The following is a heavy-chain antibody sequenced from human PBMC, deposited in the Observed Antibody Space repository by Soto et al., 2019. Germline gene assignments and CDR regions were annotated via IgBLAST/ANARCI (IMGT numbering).Heavy chain of an antibody. CDR3: ARRPRAVAGEDYYYGMDV. V-gene: IGHV5-51*01. J-gene: IGHJ6*02. D-gene: IGHD6-19*01. CDR2: IYPGDSDT. Sequence: GESLKISCKGSGYSFTTYWISWVRQMPGKGLEWMGIIYPGDSDTRYSPSFQGQVTISADKSITTAYLQWSSLKASDTAMYYCARRPRAVAGEDYYYGMDVWGQGTTVTVSS. CDR1: GYSFTTYW.